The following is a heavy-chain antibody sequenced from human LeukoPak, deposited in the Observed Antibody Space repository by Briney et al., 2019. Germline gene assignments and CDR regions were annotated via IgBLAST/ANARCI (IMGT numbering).Heavy chain of an antibody. V-gene: IGHV1-69*13. D-gene: IGHD3-10*01. Sequence: SVKVSCKASGYTFTSYGISWVRQAPGQGLEWMGGIIPIFGTANYAQKFQGRVTITADESTSTAYMELSSLRSEDTAVYYCARDLRRVVTDWGQGTLVTVSS. J-gene: IGHJ4*02. CDR1: GYTFTSYG. CDR2: IIPIFGTA. CDR3: ARDLRRVVTD.